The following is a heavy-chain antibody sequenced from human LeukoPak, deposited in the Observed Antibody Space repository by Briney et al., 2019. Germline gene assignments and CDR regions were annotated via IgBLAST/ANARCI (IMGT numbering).Heavy chain of an antibody. V-gene: IGHV4-59*01. CDR3: TKIANGGLSDY. CDR2: IHYSGNT. D-gene: IGHD2-8*01. CDR1: GGSISGYY. Sequence: SETLSLTCTVSGGSISGYYWAWIRQPPGKVLEWIGYIHYSGNTNYNPSLKSRVTMSVDTSKNQFSLKLTSVTAADTAVYYCTKIANGGLSDYWGQGTLVTVSS. J-gene: IGHJ4*02.